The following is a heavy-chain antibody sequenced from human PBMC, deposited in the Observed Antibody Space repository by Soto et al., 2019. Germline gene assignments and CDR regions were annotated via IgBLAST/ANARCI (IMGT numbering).Heavy chain of an antibody. CDR3: FTTMLRGVYFDY. CDR2: INPSDGGT. CDR1: GYTFTTYY. J-gene: IGHJ4*02. V-gene: IGHV1-46*01. Sequence: ASVNVSCKSSGYTFTTYYIHWVRQAPGQGLEWLGMINPSDGGTSYAQKFQGRVTMTRDTSTSTVYMELSGLRSEDTAVYYCFTTMLRGVYFDYWGQGTLVTVSS. D-gene: IGHD3-10*01.